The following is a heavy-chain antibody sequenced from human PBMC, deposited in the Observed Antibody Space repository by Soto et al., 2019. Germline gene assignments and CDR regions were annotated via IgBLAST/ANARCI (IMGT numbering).Heavy chain of an antibody. CDR2: IDNTGSSA. CDR3: ETLKGTDF. CDR1: GFPFSSHW. Sequence: EVRLVESGGGLVQPGGSLRLSCAASGFPFSSHWLQWVRQVPGRGLVWVSRIDNTGSSAIYADSVRGRFTVSRDNAKDTLYLHMNSLRAEDTAVYYCETLKGTDFWGQGTLVTVSS. J-gene: IGHJ4*02. D-gene: IGHD4-17*01. V-gene: IGHV3-74*01.